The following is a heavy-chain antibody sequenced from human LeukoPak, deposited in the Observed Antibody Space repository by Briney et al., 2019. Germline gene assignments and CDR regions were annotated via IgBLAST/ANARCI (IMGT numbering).Heavy chain of an antibody. V-gene: IGHV1-3*01. Sequence: GASVKVSCKASGYTFTSYGISWVRQALGQRLEWMGWINAGNGNTKYSQKFQGRVTITRDTSASTAYMELSSLRSEDTAVYYCARPIGTVRGVAAFDIWGQGTMVTVSS. J-gene: IGHJ3*02. CDR2: INAGNGNT. CDR1: GYTFTSYG. CDR3: ARPIGTVRGVAAFDI. D-gene: IGHD3-10*01.